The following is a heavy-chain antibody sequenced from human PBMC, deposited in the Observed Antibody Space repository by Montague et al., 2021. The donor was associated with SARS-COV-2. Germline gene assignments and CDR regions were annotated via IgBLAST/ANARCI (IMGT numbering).Heavy chain of an antibody. Sequence: SETLSLTCAVRGGSFSTYSWNWIRQPPGKGLGWIGEIHHGGSTNYNPSLKSRVTISADTSKNQFSLKLTSVAAADTAVYYCARLGDGVVPSPILGVGPYYSYYYMDVWGRGTTVTVSS. D-gene: IGHD2-8*02. CDR1: GGSFSTYS. J-gene: IGHJ6*03. V-gene: IGHV4-34*01. CDR3: ARLGDGVVPSPILGVGPYYSYYYMDV. CDR2: IHHGGST.